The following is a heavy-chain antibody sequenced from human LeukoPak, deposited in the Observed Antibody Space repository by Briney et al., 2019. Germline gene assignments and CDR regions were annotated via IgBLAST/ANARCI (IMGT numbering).Heavy chain of an antibody. J-gene: IGHJ4*02. CDR2: IRSKANSYAT. Sequence: QAGGSLRLSCAASGFTFSGSAMHWVRQASGKGLEGVGRIRSKANSYATAYAASVKGRFTISRDDSKNTAYLQMNSLKTEDTAVYYCTRAETVYFDYWGQGTLVTVSS. CDR1: GFTFSGSA. CDR3: TRAETVYFDY. V-gene: IGHV3-73*01.